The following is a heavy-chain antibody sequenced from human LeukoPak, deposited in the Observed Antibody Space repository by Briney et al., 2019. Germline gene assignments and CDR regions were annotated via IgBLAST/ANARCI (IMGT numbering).Heavy chain of an antibody. CDR3: ARDHDYYDSSGCPH. J-gene: IGHJ4*02. CDR2: INPNSGGT. Sequence: ASVKVSCKASGYTFTGYYMHWVRQAPGQGLERMGWINPNSGGTNYAQKFQGRVTMTRDTSISTAYMELSRLRSDDTAVYYCARDHDYYDSSGCPHWGQGTLVTVSS. V-gene: IGHV1-2*02. CDR1: GYTFTGYY. D-gene: IGHD3-22*01.